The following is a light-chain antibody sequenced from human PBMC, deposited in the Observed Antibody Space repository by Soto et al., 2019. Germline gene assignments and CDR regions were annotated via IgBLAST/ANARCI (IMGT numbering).Light chain of an antibody. CDR3: HQYGSSPTT. Sequence: VLTRWSGPRPLSIGERGKRSCRASQSVSSSYLAWYQQKPGQAPRFLIYGTSSRATGIPDRFSGSGSGTDFSLTISRLEPEDFAVYYCHQYGSSPTTLGQGTKVDIK. J-gene: IGKJ1*01. CDR2: GTS. V-gene: IGKV3-20*01. CDR1: QSVSSSY.